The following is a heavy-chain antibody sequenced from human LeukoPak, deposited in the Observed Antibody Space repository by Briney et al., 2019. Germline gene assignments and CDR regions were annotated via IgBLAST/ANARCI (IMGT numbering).Heavy chain of an antibody. Sequence: GGSLRLSCAASGFTFSSYSMHWVRQAPGKGLEWVAVIWYDGSNKYYADSVKGRFTISRDNSKNTLYLQMNSLRAEDTAVYYCARGPYYGSGSYYSNPFDYWGQGTLVTVSS. CDR3: ARGPYYGSGSYYSNPFDY. D-gene: IGHD3-10*01. CDR1: GFTFSSYS. V-gene: IGHV3-33*01. CDR2: IWYDGSNK. J-gene: IGHJ4*02.